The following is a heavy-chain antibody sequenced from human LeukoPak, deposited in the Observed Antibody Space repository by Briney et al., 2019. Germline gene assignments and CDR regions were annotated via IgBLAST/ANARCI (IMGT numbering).Heavy chain of an antibody. CDR1: GFTFSSYS. V-gene: IGHV3-21*01. CDR2: ISSSSSYI. J-gene: IGHJ6*02. Sequence: GGSLRLSCAASGFTFSSYSMNWVRQAPGKGLEWVSSISSSSSYIYYAGSVKGRFTISRDNAKNSLYLQMSSLRAEDTAVYYCARLDVWGQGTTVTVSS. CDR3: ARLDV.